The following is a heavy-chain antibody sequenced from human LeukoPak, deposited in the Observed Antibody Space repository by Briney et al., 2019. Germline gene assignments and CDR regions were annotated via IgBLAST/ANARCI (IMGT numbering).Heavy chain of an antibody. V-gene: IGHV3-30*18. CDR3: AKAHRDYYDTSGSDY. Sequence: GGSLRLSWAASGFTFSSYGMHWVRQAPGKGLEWVAVISYDGSNKYYADSVKGRFTISRDNSKNTLYLQMNSLRAEDTAVYYCAKAHRDYYDTSGSDYWGQGTLVTVSS. J-gene: IGHJ4*02. D-gene: IGHD3-22*01. CDR1: GFTFSSYG. CDR2: ISYDGSNK.